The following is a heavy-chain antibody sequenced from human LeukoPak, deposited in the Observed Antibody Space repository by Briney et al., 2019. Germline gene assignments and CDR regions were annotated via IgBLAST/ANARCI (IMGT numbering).Heavy chain of an antibody. V-gene: IGHV1-3*01. J-gene: IGHJ4*02. Sequence: GASVKVSCKASGYTFTSYAMHWVRQAPGQRLEWMGWINAGNGNTKYSQKFQGRVTITRDTSTSTAYMELSSLRSENTAVYYRARDRSGKTAYLLDYWGQGTLVTVSS. CDR1: GYTFTSYA. CDR3: ARDRSGKTAYLLDY. D-gene: IGHD1-1*01. CDR2: INAGNGNT.